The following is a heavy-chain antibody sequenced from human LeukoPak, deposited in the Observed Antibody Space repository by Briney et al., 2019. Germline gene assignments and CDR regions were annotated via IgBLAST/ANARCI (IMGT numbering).Heavy chain of an antibody. V-gene: IGHV4-34*01. CDR2: INHSGST. Sequence: SETLSLTCAVYGGSFSGYYWSWIRQPPGKGLEWIGEINHSGSTNYNPSLKSRVTISVDTSKNQFSLKLSSVTAADTAVYYCARDPSSGWYRDWGQGTLVTVSS. J-gene: IGHJ4*02. CDR1: GGSFSGYY. CDR3: ARDPSSGWYRD. D-gene: IGHD6-19*01.